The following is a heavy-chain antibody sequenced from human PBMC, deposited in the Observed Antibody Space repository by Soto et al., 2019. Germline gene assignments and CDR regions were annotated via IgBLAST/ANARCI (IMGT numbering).Heavy chain of an antibody. Sequence: SETLSLTCTVSGGSISSSSYYWGWIRQPPGKGLEWIGSIYYSGSTYYNPSLKSRVTISVDTSKNQFSLKLSSVTAADTAVYYCEMATITGWFDPWGQGTLVTVSS. J-gene: IGHJ5*02. D-gene: IGHD5-12*01. CDR2: IYYSGST. CDR3: EMATITGWFDP. CDR1: GGSISSSSYY. V-gene: IGHV4-39*01.